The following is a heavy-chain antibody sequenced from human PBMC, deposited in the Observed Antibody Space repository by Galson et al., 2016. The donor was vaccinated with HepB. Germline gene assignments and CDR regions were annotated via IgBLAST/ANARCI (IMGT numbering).Heavy chain of an antibody. CDR1: GFTVSDNY. Sequence: SLRLSCAASGFTVSDNYMTWVRQAPGKGLEWVSLFYSGGSTYYADSVKGRFTISRGNSKNTIFLQVNNLRTEDTGVYFCARDLNHDTGSWGQGTLVTVSS. V-gene: IGHV3-53*05. CDR3: ARDLNHDTGS. J-gene: IGHJ4*02. D-gene: IGHD1-14*01. CDR2: FYSGGST.